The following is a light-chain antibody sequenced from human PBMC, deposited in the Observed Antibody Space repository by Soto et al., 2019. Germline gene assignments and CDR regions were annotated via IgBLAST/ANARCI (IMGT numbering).Light chain of an antibody. J-gene: IGLJ3*02. Sequence: QSVLTQPASVSGSPGQSITISCTGTSSDVGGYNYVSWYQQHPGKAPKLMIYEVSNRPSGVSNRFSGSKSGNTASLTISGLQAEDEADYYCQSYDSSLSEGVFGGGTKLTVL. CDR1: SSDVGGYNY. V-gene: IGLV2-14*01. CDR3: QSYDSSLSEGV. CDR2: EVS.